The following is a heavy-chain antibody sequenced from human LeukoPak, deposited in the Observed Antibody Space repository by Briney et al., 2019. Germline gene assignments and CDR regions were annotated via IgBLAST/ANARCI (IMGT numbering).Heavy chain of an antibody. CDR2: IWYDGINK. D-gene: IGHD3-16*01. J-gene: IGHJ1*01. V-gene: IGHV3-33*06. CDR1: GFTFSSYG. CDR3: ANGGQEYFQH. Sequence: GGSLRLSCAASGFTFSSYGMHWVRQAPGKGLEWVAVIWYDGINKNYAGSVKGRFTISRDNSKNTLYLQMNSLRAEDTAVYYCANGGQEYFQHWGQGTLVTVSS.